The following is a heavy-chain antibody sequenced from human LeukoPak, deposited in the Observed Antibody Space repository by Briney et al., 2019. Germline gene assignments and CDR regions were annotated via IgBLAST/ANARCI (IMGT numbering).Heavy chain of an antibody. CDR3: AKDAQRGFDYSNSLDK. D-gene: IGHD4-11*01. J-gene: IGHJ4*02. CDR1: GFTFSHYG. CDR2: ILSDGTNT. V-gene: IGHV3-33*06. Sequence: GRSLRLSCATSGFTFSHYGMHWVRHAPGKGLEWVAVILSDGTNTYYGDPVKGRFTISRDNFQRTVYLQMNSLRAEDTAVYYCAKDAQRGFDYSNSLDKWGQGTLVTVSS.